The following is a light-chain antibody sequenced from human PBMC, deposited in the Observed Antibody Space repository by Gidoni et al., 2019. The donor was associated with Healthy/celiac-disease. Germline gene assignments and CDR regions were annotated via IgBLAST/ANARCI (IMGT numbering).Light chain of an antibody. CDR1: SSDVGGDNY. Sequence: QSALTQPPSASGSPGQSVTISCTGTSSDVGGDNYVSWYQQHPGKAPKLMIYEVSKRPSGIPDRFSGSKSSNTASLTVSGLQAEDEADYYCSSYAGSNNVFGTGTKVTVL. CDR2: EVS. J-gene: IGLJ1*01. CDR3: SSYAGSNNV. V-gene: IGLV2-8*01.